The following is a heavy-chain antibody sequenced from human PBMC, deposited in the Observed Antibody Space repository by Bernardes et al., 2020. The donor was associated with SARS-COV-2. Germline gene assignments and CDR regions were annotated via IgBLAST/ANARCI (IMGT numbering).Heavy chain of an antibody. Sequence: GGSLRLSCAASGFTFSSYSMNWVRQAPGKGLEWVSSISISSSYIYYADSVKGRFTISRDNAKNTLHLQMNSLRAEDTAVYYCARSAFINGGGFYFDSWGQGTLVPVSS. J-gene: IGHJ4*02. CDR2: ISISSSYI. V-gene: IGHV3-21*01. CDR3: ARSAFINGGGFYFDS. D-gene: IGHD3-16*01. CDR1: GFTFSSYS.